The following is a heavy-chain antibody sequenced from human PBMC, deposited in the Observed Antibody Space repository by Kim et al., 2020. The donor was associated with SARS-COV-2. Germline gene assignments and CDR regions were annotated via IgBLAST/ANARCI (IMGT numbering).Heavy chain of an antibody. CDR2: IDPSDSYT. D-gene: IGHD3-16*01. V-gene: IGHV5-10-1*01. CDR1: GYSFTSYW. Sequence: GESLKISCKGSGYSFTSYWITWVRQMPGKGLEWMGRIDPSDSYTNYSPPFQGHVTLSGDKSIITAYLQWSSLKASDTAMYYCARGGQVAWFDPWGQGTLVTVSS. CDR3: ARGGQVAWFDP. J-gene: IGHJ5*02.